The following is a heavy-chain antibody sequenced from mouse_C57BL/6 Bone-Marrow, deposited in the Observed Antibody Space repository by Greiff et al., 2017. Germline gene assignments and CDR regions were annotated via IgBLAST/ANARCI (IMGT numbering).Heavy chain of an antibody. CDR3: ARRAGSSPYYLDY. Sequence: EVQLVESGGDLVKPGGSLKLSCAASGFTFSSYGMSWVRQTPDKRLEWVATISSGGSYTYYPDSVKGRFTISRDNAKNTLYLQMSSLKSEDTAMYYCARRAGSSPYYLDYWGQGTTLTVSS. J-gene: IGHJ2*01. V-gene: IGHV5-6*01. CDR1: GFTFSSYG. D-gene: IGHD1-1*01. CDR2: ISSGGSYT.